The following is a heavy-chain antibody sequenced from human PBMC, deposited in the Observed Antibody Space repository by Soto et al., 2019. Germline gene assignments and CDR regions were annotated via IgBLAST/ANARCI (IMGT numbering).Heavy chain of an antibody. V-gene: IGHV4-61*01. CDR1: GGSVSSGSYY. CDR2: IYYSVST. CDR3: ARRGGGAYLFDS. D-gene: IGHD4-17*01. Sequence: PSETLSLTCTVSGGSVSSGSYYWSWLRQPPGKSLEWIGYIYYSVSTNYNPSLKSRVSIWVDTSKNEFSLKLTSIPAADTAIYFFARRGGGAYLFDSWGQGILVTVSS. J-gene: IGHJ4*02.